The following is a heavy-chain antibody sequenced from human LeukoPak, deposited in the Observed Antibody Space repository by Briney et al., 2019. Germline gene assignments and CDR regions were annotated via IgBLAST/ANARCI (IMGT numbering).Heavy chain of an antibody. CDR1: GYSFTSYW. Sequence: GESLQISCKGSGYSFTSYWIGWVRQMPGKGLEWMGIIYPGDSDTRYSPSFQGQVTISADKSISTAYLQWSSLKASDTAMYYCARQGLFSGTYYDFWSGYYTEGNYYYYMDVWGKGTTVTVSS. V-gene: IGHV5-51*01. D-gene: IGHD3-3*01. CDR2: IYPGDSDT. CDR3: ARQGLFSGTYYDFWSGYYTEGNYYYYMDV. J-gene: IGHJ6*03.